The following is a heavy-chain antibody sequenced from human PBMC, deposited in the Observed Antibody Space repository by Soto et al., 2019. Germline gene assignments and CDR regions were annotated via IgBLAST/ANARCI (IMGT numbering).Heavy chain of an antibody. Sequence: PGGSLRLSCAASEFTFSSYSMNWVRQAPGQGLEWVSYISSSSSTIYYADSVKGRFTISRDNAKNSLYLQMNSLRAEDTAVYYCARDRVVVPAATVTGTPGESHDYWGQGTLVTVSS. D-gene: IGHD2-2*01. V-gene: IGHV3-48*01. CDR2: ISSSSSTI. CDR3: ARDRVVVPAATVTGTPGESHDY. J-gene: IGHJ4*02. CDR1: EFTFSSYS.